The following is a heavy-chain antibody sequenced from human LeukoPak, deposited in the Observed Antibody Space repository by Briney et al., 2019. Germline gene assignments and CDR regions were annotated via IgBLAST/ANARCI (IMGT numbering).Heavy chain of an antibody. CDR3: ARVHNYYDSSGYSNFDY. Sequence: PSETLSLTCTVPGDSISSFYWSWIRQPPGKGLERIGYIHYTGRTNYNPSLKRRVTISVDTSKNQFSLKLSSVTAADTAVYYCARVHNYYDSSGYSNFDYWGQGTLVTVSS. J-gene: IGHJ4*02. CDR2: IHYTGRT. D-gene: IGHD3-22*01. V-gene: IGHV4-59*01. CDR1: GDSISSFY.